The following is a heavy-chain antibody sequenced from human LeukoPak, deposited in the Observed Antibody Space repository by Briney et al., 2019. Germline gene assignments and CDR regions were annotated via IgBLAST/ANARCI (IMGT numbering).Heavy chain of an antibody. D-gene: IGHD3-10*01. CDR3: ARAHYGPFDY. J-gene: IGHJ4*02. CDR2: IYYSRST. V-gene: IGHV4-59*01. CDR1: GGSTSSYS. Sequence: SETLSLTRTVSGGSTSSYSRSWVRQTPGKRLERIGYIYYSRSTNYNPSLKSRVTISVDTSKNQFSLKLSSVTAADTAVYYCARAHYGPFDYWGQGTLVTVSS.